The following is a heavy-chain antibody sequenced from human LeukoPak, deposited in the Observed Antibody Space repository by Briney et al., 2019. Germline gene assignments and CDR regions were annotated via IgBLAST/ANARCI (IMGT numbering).Heavy chain of an antibody. CDR1: GYSISSGYY. V-gene: IGHV4-38-2*02. J-gene: IGHJ4*02. CDR2: IYHSGST. CDR3: ARDDLYYDSSGYLFPYYFDY. D-gene: IGHD3-22*01. Sequence: PSETLSLTCTVSGYSISSGYYWGWIRQPPGKGLEWIGSIYHSGSTYYNPSLKSRVTISVDTSKNQFSLKLSSVTAADTAVYYCARDDLYYDSSGYLFPYYFDYWGQGTLVTVSS.